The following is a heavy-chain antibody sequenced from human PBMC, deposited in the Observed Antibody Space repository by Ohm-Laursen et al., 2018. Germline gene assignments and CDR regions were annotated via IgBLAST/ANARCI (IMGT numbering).Heavy chain of an antibody. Sequence: SVKVSCKASGHTFTGYYLHWVRQAPGQGLEWMGWVNPNSDGTKYTQKFQGRVTMTRDTSISTVYMELSRLRSDDTAVYYCAKAPTSYGSGSYNLGYQYYAMDVWGQGTTVTVPS. J-gene: IGHJ6*02. CDR1: GHTFTGYY. D-gene: IGHD3-10*01. CDR2: VNPNSDGT. CDR3: AKAPTSYGSGSYNLGYQYYAMDV. V-gene: IGHV1-2*02.